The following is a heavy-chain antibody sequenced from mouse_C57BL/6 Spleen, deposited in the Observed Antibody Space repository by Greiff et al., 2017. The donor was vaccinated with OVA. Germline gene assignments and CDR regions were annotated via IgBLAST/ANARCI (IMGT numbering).Heavy chain of an antibody. J-gene: IGHJ1*03. Sequence: VQLKESGAELVRPGASVKLSCTASGFNIKDDYMHWVKQRPEQGLEWIGWIYPENGDTEYASKFQGKATITEDTSSNTAYLQLSSLTSEDTAVYYCTATTVVGWYFDVWGKGTTVTVSS. CDR1: GFNIKDDY. D-gene: IGHD1-1*01. CDR2: IYPENGDT. V-gene: IGHV14-4*01. CDR3: TATTVVGWYFDV.